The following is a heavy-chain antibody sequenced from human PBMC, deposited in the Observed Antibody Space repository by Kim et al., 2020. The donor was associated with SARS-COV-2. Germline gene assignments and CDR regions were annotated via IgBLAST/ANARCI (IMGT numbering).Heavy chain of an antibody. V-gene: IGHV4-61*01. J-gene: IGHJ5*02. CDR2: IYYSGST. Sequence: SETLSLTCTVSGGSVSSGSYYWSWIRQPPGKGLEWIGYIYYSGSTNYNPSLKSRVTISVDTSKNQFSLKLSSVTAADTAVYYCARDPLDCRGGSCYSARWFDPWGQGTLVTVSS. CDR1: GGSVSSGSYY. CDR3: ARDPLDCRGGSCYSARWFDP. D-gene: IGHD2-15*01.